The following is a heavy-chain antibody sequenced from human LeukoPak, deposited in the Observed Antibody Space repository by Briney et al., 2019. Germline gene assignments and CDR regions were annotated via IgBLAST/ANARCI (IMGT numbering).Heavy chain of an antibody. Sequence: PGGSLRLSCAASGFTFSSYAMHWVRQAPGKGLEWVAVISYDGSNKYYADSVKGRFTISRDNSKNTLYLQMNSLRAEDTAVYYCARALYYYGKVAYWGQGTLVTVSS. CDR3: ARALYYYGKVAY. J-gene: IGHJ4*02. D-gene: IGHD3-10*01. CDR2: ISYDGSNK. CDR1: GFTFSSYA. V-gene: IGHV3-30-3*01.